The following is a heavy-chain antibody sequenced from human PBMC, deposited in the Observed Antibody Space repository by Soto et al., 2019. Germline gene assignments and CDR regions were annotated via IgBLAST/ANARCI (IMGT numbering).Heavy chain of an antibody. Sequence: ASVKVSCKASGYTFTDYYIQWVRQAPGQGLEWMGWINPNGGGTYYAQKFEGRVTMTRDKSISAAYMELSVLRSDDTAVYYCARDCGLTTVLTNWLDPWGQGTRVPVCS. D-gene: IGHD2-21*01. V-gene: IGHV1-2*02. CDR2: INPNGGGT. CDR3: ARDCGLTTVLTNWLDP. J-gene: IGHJ5*02. CDR1: GYTFTDYY.